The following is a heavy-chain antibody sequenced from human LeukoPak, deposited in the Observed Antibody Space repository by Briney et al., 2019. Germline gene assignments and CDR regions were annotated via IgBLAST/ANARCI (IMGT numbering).Heavy chain of an antibody. CDR3: ARGSSSLSFDY. CDR1: GGSISSYY. V-gene: IGHV4-4*07. CDR2: IYTSGST. Sequence: SETLPLTCTVSGGSISSYYCSWIRQPAGKGLEWIGRIYTSGSTNYNPSLKSRVTMSVDTSKNQFSLKLSSVTAADTAVYYCARGSSSLSFDYWGQGTLVTVSS. D-gene: IGHD6-6*01. J-gene: IGHJ4*02.